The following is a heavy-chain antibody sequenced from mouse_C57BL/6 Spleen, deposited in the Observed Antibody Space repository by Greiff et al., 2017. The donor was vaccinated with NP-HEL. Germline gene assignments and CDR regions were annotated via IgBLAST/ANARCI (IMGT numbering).Heavy chain of an antibody. CDR1: GFTFSDYY. CDR3: AREGGLGDYFDY. D-gene: IGHD3-3*01. V-gene: IGHV5-16*01. Sequence: EVHLVESEGGLVQPGSSMKLSCTASGFTFSDYYMAWVRQVPEKGLEWVANINYDGSSTYYLDSLKSRFIISRDNAKNILYLQMSSLKSEDTATDYCAREGGLGDYFDYWGQGTTLTVSS. J-gene: IGHJ2*01. CDR2: INYDGSST.